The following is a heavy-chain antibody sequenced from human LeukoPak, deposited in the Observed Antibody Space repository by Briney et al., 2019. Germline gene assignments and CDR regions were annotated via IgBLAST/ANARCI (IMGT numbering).Heavy chain of an antibody. J-gene: IGHJ3*02. V-gene: IGHV1-18*01. CDR1: GYTFTSYG. CDR2: ISAYNGNT. CDR3: ASRYCSSTSCYTRARDDAFDI. Sequence: ASVKVSCKASGYTFTSYGISWVRQAPGQGLEWMGWISAYNGNTNYAQKLQGRVTMTTDTSTSTAYMELSSLRSEDTAVYYCASRYCSSTSCYTRARDDAFDIWGQGTMVTVSS. D-gene: IGHD2-2*02.